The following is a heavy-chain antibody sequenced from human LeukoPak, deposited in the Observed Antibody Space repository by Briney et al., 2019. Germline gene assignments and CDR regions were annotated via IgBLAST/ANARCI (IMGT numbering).Heavy chain of an antibody. J-gene: IGHJ4*02. CDR3: ASTPPLGIAPVGTY. CDR1: GGSISSSSYY. Sequence: SETLSLTCTVSGGSISSSSYYWGWIRQPPGKGLEWIGSIYYSGSTYYNPSLKSRVTISVDRSKNQFSLKLSSVTAADTAVYYCASTPPLGIAPVGTYWGQGTLVTVSS. V-gene: IGHV4-39*07. CDR2: IYYSGST. D-gene: IGHD7-27*01.